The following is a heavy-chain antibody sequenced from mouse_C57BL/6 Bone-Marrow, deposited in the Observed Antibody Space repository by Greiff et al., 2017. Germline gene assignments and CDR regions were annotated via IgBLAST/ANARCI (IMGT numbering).Heavy chain of an antibody. CDR3: VRNGDDYDDAMDY. CDR2: IRSKSNNYAT. D-gene: IGHD2-4*01. V-gene: IGHV10-1*01. CDR1: GFSFNTYA. J-gene: IGHJ4*01. Sequence: DAGGGLVQPKGSLKLSCAASGFSFNTYAMNWVRQAPGKGLEWVARIRSKSNNYATYYADSVKDRFTISRDDSESMLYLQMNNLKTEDTAMYYCVRNGDDYDDAMDYWGQGTSVTVSS.